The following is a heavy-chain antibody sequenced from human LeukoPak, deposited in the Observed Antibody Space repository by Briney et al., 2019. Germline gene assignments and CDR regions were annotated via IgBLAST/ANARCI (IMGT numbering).Heavy chain of an antibody. CDR1: GFTFSSYA. V-gene: IGHV3-23*01. J-gene: IGHJ4*02. CDR3: AKGLGSNWYFFDY. CDR2: VSGSGSST. Sequence: GSLRLSCAASGFTFSSYAMNWARQAPGKGLEWVSSVSGSGSSTFYADSVKGRFTISRDNSKNTLYLQMNSLRAEDTAVYYCAKGLGSNWYFFDYWGQGTLVTVSS. D-gene: IGHD6-13*01.